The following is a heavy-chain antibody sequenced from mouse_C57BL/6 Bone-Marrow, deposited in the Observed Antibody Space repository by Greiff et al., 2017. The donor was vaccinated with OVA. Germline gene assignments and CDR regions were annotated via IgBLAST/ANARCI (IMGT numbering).Heavy chain of an antibody. CDR3: ARRFTTVVGDWFAY. Sequence: EVKLQESGAELVKPGASVKLSCTASGFNIKDYYMHWVKQRTEQGLEWIGRIDPEDGETKYAPKFQGKATITADTSSNTAYLQLSSLTAEDTAVCYCARRFTTVVGDWFAYWGQGTLVTVSA. D-gene: IGHD1-1*01. CDR2: IDPEDGET. CDR1: GFNIKDYY. V-gene: IGHV14-2*01. J-gene: IGHJ3*01.